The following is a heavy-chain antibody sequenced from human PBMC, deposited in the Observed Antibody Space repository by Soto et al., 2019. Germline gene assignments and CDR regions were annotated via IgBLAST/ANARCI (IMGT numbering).Heavy chain of an antibody. CDR3: ARGEITMVRGVIIYYYYYGMDV. V-gene: IGHV1-8*01. CDR1: GYTFTSYD. D-gene: IGHD3-10*01. CDR2: MNPNSGNT. J-gene: IGHJ6*02. Sequence: QVQLVQSGAEVKKPGASVKVSCKASGYTFTSYDINWVRQATGQGLEWMGWMNPNSGNTGYAQKFQGRVTMTRNTSISKAYMELRSLRSEDTAVYYCARGEITMVRGVIIYYYYYGMDVWGQGTTVTVSS.